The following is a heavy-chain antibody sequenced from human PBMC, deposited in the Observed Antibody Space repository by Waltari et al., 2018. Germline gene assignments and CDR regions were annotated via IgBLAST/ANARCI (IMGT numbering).Heavy chain of an antibody. CDR1: GGSFSGYY. CDR3: ASGMTTRH. J-gene: IGHJ4*02. D-gene: IGHD4-17*01. V-gene: IGHV4-34*01. Sequence: QVQLQQWGAGLLKPSETLSLTCAVYGGSFSGYYWSWIRQPPGKGLEWIGEINHSGSTNYNPSLKSRVTISVDTSKNQFSLKLSSVTAADTAVYYCASGMTTRHWGQGTLVTVSS. CDR2: INHSGST.